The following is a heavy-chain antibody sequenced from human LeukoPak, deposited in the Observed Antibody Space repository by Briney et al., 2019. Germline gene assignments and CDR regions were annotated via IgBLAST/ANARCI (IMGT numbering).Heavy chain of an antibody. CDR3: ARDCGGDCWYYMDV. D-gene: IGHD2-21*02. CDR1: GFTFSSYS. J-gene: IGHJ6*03. V-gene: IGHV3-48*01. CDR2: ISSSSSTI. Sequence: GSLRLSCAASGFTFSSYSMNWVRQAPGKGLEWVSYISSSSSTIYYADSVKGRFTISRDNAKNSLYLQMNSLRAEDTAVYYCARDCGGDCWYYMDVWGKGTTVTF.